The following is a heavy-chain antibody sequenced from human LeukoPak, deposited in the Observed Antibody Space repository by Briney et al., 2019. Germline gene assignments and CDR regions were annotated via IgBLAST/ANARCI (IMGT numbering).Heavy chain of an antibody. J-gene: IGHJ4*02. Sequence: PGGSLRLSCAASGFTFSNAWVSWVRQAPGKGLEWVGRIKSKTDGGTTDYAAPVKGRFTISRDDSKNTLYLQMNSLKTEDTAVYYCTTGSYYYDSSGSPPGDYWGQGTLVTVSS. CDR3: TTGSYYYDSSGSPPGDY. CDR2: IKSKTDGGTT. D-gene: IGHD3-22*01. V-gene: IGHV3-15*01. CDR1: GFTFSNAW.